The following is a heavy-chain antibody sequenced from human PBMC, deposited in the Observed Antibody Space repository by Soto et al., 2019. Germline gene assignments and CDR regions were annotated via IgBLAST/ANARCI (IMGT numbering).Heavy chain of an antibody. J-gene: IGHJ4*02. CDR2: IGPGSGAT. Sequence: QVQLVQSGAEVTKPGASVKVSCKTSGYTFTGHYIHWVRQAPQQGPEWVGEIGPGSGATWYAQKCRGGVTTPMDTTITTVYMELRNLSPDDTAVYYCGRGRSGQIVVFYWGQGTPVTVSS. V-gene: IGHV1-2*02. CDR1: GYTFTGHY. D-gene: IGHD1-26*01. CDR3: GRGRSGQIVVFY.